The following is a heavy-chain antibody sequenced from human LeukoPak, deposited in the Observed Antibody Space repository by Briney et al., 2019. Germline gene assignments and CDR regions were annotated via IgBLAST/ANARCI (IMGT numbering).Heavy chain of an antibody. CDR3: ARGLSAAVDY. D-gene: IGHD6-13*01. CDR1: GGSIISTTYY. CDR2: IYYSGST. J-gene: IGHJ4*02. V-gene: IGHV4-39*01. Sequence: SETLSLTCTVSGGSIISTTYYWGWIHQPPGKGLEWIGSIYYSGSTYYSPSLKSRLTISVDTSKNQFSLKLSSVTAADTAVYYCARGLSAAVDYWGQGTLVTVSS.